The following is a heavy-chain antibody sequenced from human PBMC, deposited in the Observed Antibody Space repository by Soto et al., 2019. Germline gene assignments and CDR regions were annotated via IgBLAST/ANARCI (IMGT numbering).Heavy chain of an antibody. J-gene: IGHJ4*02. V-gene: IGHV4-39*01. D-gene: IGHD1-7*01. Sequence: SETLSLTCTVSGGSISSSSYYWGWIRQPPGKGLEWIGSIYYSGSTYYNPSLKSRVTISVGTSKNQFSLKLSSVTAADTAVYYCARHVPNWNYLSPFDYWGQGTLVTVSS. CDR3: ARHVPNWNYLSPFDY. CDR1: GGSISSSSYY. CDR2: IYYSGST.